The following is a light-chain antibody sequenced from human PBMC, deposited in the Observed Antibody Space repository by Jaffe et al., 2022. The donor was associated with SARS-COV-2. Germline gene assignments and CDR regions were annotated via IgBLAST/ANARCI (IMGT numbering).Light chain of an antibody. Sequence: EIVMTQSPVTLSVSPGERATLSCRASQSVSNNLGWYQQKPGQAPRLLIYGASTRATGIPARFSGSGSGTVFTLTISSLQSEDFAVYYCQQYNIWPITFGQGTRLEIK. J-gene: IGKJ5*01. CDR1: QSVSNN. CDR3: QQYNIWPIT. V-gene: IGKV3-15*01. CDR2: GAS.